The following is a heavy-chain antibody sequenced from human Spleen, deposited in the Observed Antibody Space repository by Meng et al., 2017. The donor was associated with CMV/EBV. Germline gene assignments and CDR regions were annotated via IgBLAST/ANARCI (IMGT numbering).Heavy chain of an antibody. V-gene: IGHV3-23*01. D-gene: IGHD3-3*01. CDR1: GFTFSTYA. J-gene: IGHJ6*02. Sequence: GESLKISCAASGFTFSTYAMTWVRQAPGKGLEWVSSFSGRGGNIYYADSLKGRFAITRDNSKNTLVLQMNSLRVEDTAVYYCAKDDDFWSGGYYGMDVWGQGTTVTVSS. CDR3: AKDDDFWSGGYYGMDV. CDR2: FSGRGGNI.